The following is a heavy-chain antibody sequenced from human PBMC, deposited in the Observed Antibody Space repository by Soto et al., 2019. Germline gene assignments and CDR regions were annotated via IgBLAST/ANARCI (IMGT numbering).Heavy chain of an antibody. V-gene: IGHV4-59*08. CDR3: ARGGPNYDILTGYYGAHDAFDI. J-gene: IGHJ3*02. CDR2: IYYSGST. CDR1: GGSISSYY. Sequence: SETLSLTCTVSGGSISSYYWSWIRQPPGKGLEWIGYIYYSGSTNYNPSLKSRVTISVDTSKNQFSLKLSSVTAADTAVYYCARGGPNYDILTGYYGAHDAFDIWGQGTMVTVSS. D-gene: IGHD3-9*01.